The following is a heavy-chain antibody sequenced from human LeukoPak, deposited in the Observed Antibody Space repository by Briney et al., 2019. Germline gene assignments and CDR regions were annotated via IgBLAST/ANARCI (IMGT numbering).Heavy chain of an antibody. CDR2: IYHSGST. V-gene: IGHV4-38-2*02. J-gene: IGHJ4*02. D-gene: IGHD6-19*01. CDR3: ARYKYSRGWYGDY. Sequence: SETLSLTCTVSGYSISSGYYWGWIRQPPGKGLEWIGSIYHSGSTYYNPSLKSRVTISVDTSKNQFSLKLSSVTAADTAVYYWARYKYSRGWYGDYWGQGPLVTVSS. CDR1: GYSISSGYY.